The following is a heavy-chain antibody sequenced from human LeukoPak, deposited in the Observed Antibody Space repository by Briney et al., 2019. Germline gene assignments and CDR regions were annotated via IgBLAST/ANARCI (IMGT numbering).Heavy chain of an antibody. CDR3: AREGYYYDSSGYYYFGY. V-gene: IGHV3-7*01. J-gene: IGHJ4*02. CDR2: IKQDGSEK. D-gene: IGHD3-22*01. Sequence: PGGSLRLSCAASGFTFSSYWMSWVRQAPVKGLEWVANIKQDGSEKYYVDSVKGRFTISRDNAKNSLYLQMNSLRAEDTAVYYCAREGYYYDSSGYYYFGYWGQGTLVTVSS. CDR1: GFTFSSYW.